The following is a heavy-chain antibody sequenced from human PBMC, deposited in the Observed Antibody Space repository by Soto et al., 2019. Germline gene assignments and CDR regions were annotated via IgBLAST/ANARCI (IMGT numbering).Heavy chain of an antibody. CDR3: ARVGITMVRGVIYSYYGMDV. CDR1: GGSISSYY. CDR2: IYYSGST. V-gene: IGHV4-59*01. Sequence: QVQLQESGPGLVKPSETLSLTCTVSGGSISSYYWSWIRQPPGKGLEWIGYIYYSGSTNYNPSPKRRVTISVDTSNNQFSLKLSSVPAADTAVYYCARVGITMVRGVIYSYYGMDVWGQGTTVTVSS. D-gene: IGHD3-10*01. J-gene: IGHJ6*02.